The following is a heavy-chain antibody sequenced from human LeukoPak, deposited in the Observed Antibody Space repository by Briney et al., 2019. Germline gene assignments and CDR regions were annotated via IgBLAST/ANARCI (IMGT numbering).Heavy chain of an antibody. V-gene: IGHV3-30-3*01. D-gene: IGHD5-18*01. CDR3: ARGAIRGYSYGPFDH. CDR1: GFTFSSYA. J-gene: IGHJ4*02. Sequence: GGSLRLSCAASGFTFSSYAMHWVRQAPGKGLEWVAVISYDGSNKYYADSVKGRFTISRDNSKNTLYLQMNSLRAEDTAVYYCARGAIRGYSYGPFDHWGQGTLVTVSS. CDR2: ISYDGSNK.